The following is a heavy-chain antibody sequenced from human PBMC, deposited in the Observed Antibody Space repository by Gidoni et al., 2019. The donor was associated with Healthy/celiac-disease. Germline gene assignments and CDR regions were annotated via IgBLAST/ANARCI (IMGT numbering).Heavy chain of an antibody. D-gene: IGHD1-26*01. J-gene: IGHJ4*02. CDR1: GYTLTELS. Sequence: QVQLVQSGAAVKKPGASVKVSSKVSGYTLTELSMHWVRQAPGKGVEWMGGFAPEDGETIYAQKCQGRVTMTEDTSTDTAYMELSSLRSEDTAVYYCATGAGELLQPADYWGQGTLVTVSS. V-gene: IGHV1-24*01. CDR3: ATGAGELLQPADY. CDR2: FAPEDGET.